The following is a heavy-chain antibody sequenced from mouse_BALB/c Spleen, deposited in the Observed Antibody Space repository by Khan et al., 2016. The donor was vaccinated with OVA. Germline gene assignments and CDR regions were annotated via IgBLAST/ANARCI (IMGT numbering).Heavy chain of an antibody. J-gene: IGHJ3*01. CDR3: ARSTYRYAFAY. Sequence: VQLKQSGPSLVKPSQTLSLTCSVTGDSITSGYWSWIRKFPGNKLEYMGYMIYSGNTYYNPSLKRRISITRHTSKNQYYLQLNSVTTEDTATYYCARSTYRYAFAYWGQGTLVTVSA. D-gene: IGHD2-14*01. CDR2: MIYSGNT. V-gene: IGHV3-8*02. CDR1: GDSITSGY.